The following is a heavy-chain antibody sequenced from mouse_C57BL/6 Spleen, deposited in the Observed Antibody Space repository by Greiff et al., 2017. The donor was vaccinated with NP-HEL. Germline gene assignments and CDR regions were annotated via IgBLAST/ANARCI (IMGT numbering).Heavy chain of an antibody. Sequence: VQLKESGPELVKPGASVKISCKASGYSFTDYNMNWVKQSNGKSLEWIGVINPNYGTTSYNQKFKGKATLTVDQSSSTAYMQLNSLTSEDSAVYYCARSGYYGSIPFNNWGQGTLVTVSA. D-gene: IGHD1-1*01. CDR2: INPNYGTT. J-gene: IGHJ3*01. V-gene: IGHV1-39*01. CDR3: ARSGYYGSIPFNN. CDR1: GYSFTDYN.